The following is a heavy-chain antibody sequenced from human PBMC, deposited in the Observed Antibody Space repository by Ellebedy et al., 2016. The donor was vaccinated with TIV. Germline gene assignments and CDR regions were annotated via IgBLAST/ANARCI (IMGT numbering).Heavy chain of an antibody. CDR1: GFTFSVSA. D-gene: IGHD2/OR15-2a*01. CDR2: IRSKAKGYGA. Sequence: GGSLRLXXAASGFTFSVSAMHWVRQASGKGLEWVGRIRSKAKGYGAAYAASVKTRFTISRDDSKNMAYLQMNSLKREDSAVYYCAGRLAKGSTHFEYWGQGTLVTVSS. J-gene: IGHJ4*02. CDR3: AGRLAKGSTHFEY. V-gene: IGHV3-73*01.